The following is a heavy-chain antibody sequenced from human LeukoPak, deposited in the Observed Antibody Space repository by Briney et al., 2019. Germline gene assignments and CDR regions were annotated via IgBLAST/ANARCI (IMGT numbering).Heavy chain of an antibody. J-gene: IGHJ4*02. Sequence: SETLSLTCSVSGGSITGYSWSWIRQTPGKGLEWIGRIYTSGSTNYNPSLKSRVTISVDTSKNQFSLKLSSVTAADTAVYYCARDDGSGSCFDYWGQGTLVTVSS. CDR3: ARDDGSGSCFDY. V-gene: IGHV4-4*07. CDR1: GGSITGYS. CDR2: IYTSGST. D-gene: IGHD3-10*01.